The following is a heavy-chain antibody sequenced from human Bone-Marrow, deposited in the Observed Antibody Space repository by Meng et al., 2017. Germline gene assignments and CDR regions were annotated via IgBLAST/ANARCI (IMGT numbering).Heavy chain of an antibody. D-gene: IGHD3-22*01. J-gene: IGHJ5*02. CDR3: ARGKYYYDSSGYYYHWFDP. CDR1: GGSISSYY. CDR2: IYTSGST. Sequence: SETLSLTCTVSGGSISSYYWSWIRQPAGKGLEWIGRIYTSGSTNYNPSLKSRVTISVDTSKNQFSLKLSSVTAADTAVYYCARGKYYYDSSGYYYHWFDPWGQGTLVTVSS. V-gene: IGHV4-4*07.